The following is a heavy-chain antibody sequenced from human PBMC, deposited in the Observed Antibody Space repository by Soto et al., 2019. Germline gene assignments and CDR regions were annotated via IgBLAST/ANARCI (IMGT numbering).Heavy chain of an antibody. CDR2: INSDGSST. Sequence: EVQLVESGGGLVQPGGSLRLSCAASGFTFSSYWMNWVRQAPGKGLVWVSRINSDGSSTSYADSVKGRFTISRENAKNTLYLQMNSLRAEDTAVYYCVRTSLVVAAATREDYWGQGTLVTVSS. V-gene: IGHV3-74*01. J-gene: IGHJ4*02. CDR3: VRTSLVVAAATREDY. CDR1: GFTFSSYW. D-gene: IGHD2-15*01.